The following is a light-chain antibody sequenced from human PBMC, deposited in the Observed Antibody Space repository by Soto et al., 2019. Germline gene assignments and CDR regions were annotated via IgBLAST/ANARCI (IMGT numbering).Light chain of an antibody. CDR3: SSYTSSNTLV. Sequence: QSVLTQPASVSGSPGQSITISCTGTSSDVSAYNYVSWYQQHPGKAPKLMIFEVSDRPSGVSNRFSGSKSGNTASLTISGLQAEDEADYYCSSYTSSNTLVFGGGTKVTVL. CDR2: EVS. V-gene: IGLV2-14*01. J-gene: IGLJ2*01. CDR1: SSDVSAYNY.